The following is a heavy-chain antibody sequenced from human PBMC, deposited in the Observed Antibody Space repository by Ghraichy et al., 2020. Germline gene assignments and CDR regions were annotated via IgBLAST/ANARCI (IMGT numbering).Heavy chain of an antibody. CDR2: ISGSGGST. Sequence: LTCAASGFTFSNYAMSWVRQAPGKGLEWVSAISGSGGSTYYADSVKGRFTISRDNSKNTLYLQMNSLRAEDTAIYYCAKRASYSSSWYYGMDVWGQGTTVTVSS. V-gene: IGHV3-23*01. J-gene: IGHJ6*02. CDR1: GFTFSNYA. D-gene: IGHD6-13*01. CDR3: AKRASYSSSWYYGMDV.